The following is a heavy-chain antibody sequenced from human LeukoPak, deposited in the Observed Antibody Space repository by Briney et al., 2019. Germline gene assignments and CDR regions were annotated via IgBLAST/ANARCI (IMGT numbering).Heavy chain of an antibody. CDR3: ARHDCSGGSCYSDY. J-gene: IGHJ4*02. Sequence: GGSLRLSCAASGFTFSSYGMSWVRQAPGKGLEWVSAISGSGGSTYYADSVKGRFTISRDNSKNTLYLQMNSLRAEDTAVYYCARHDCSGGSCYSDYWGQGTLVTVPS. D-gene: IGHD2-15*01. CDR2: ISGSGGST. CDR1: GFTFSSYG. V-gene: IGHV3-23*01.